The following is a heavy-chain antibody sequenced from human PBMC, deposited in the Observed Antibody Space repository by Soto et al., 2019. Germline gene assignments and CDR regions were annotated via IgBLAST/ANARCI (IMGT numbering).Heavy chain of an antibody. CDR2: IYYSGYT. CDR1: GGSISGYY. Sequence: QVQLQESGPGLVKPSETLSLTCAVSGGSISGYYWSWIRQPPGKRLEWIGYIYYSGYTNYNPSLKSRVTISVDRSKNQFSLELRSVPASDTAVYYCASDSVGSGYDWGQGTLVTVSS. D-gene: IGHD5-12*01. V-gene: IGHV4-59*01. CDR3: ASDSVGSGYD. J-gene: IGHJ4*02.